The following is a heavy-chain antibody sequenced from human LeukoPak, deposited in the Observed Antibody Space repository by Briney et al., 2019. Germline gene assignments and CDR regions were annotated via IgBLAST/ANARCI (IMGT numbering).Heavy chain of an antibody. CDR1: GGSINNHY. V-gene: IGHV4-59*11. CDR3: TRGRSGDVDY. Sequence: SETLSLTCTVSGGSINNHYWSWIRQSPGTGLEWIGYVYSSGSTKYNPSLESRVTISVDTSKNQFSLRLSSVTAADTAVYYCTRGRSGDVDYWGQGTLVTVSS. CDR2: VYSSGST. D-gene: IGHD3-16*01. J-gene: IGHJ4*02.